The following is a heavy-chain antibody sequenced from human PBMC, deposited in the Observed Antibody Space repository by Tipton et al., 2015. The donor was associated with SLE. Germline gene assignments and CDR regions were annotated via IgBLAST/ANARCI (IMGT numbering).Heavy chain of an antibody. CDR1: TGSFTSGSHY. D-gene: IGHD3-22*01. Sequence: TLSLTCIVSTGSFTSGSHYWNWIRQPAGKGLEWIGRMYTSRSVVYNPSFQSRVSISVDTSETQFFLRLTSVTAADTAVYYCVRSLPHYYDGSGYFFDSWGQGSLVTVSS. V-gene: IGHV4-61*02. CDR3: VRSLPHYYDGSGYFFDS. J-gene: IGHJ5*01. CDR2: MYTSRSV.